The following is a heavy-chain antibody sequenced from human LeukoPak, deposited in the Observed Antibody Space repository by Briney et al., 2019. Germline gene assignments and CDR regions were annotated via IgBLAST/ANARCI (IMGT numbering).Heavy chain of an antibody. D-gene: IGHD6-19*01. CDR1: GFTFRSYE. V-gene: IGHV3-48*03. CDR3: ANLGGSASGWARLDF. Sequence: GGSLRLSCAASGFTFRSYEMNWVRQAPGKGLEWVSYIDSGRGSSTNYADSVKGRFTISRDNSKNTLYLRMSSLRPEDTAVYYCANLGGSASGWARLDFWGQGTQVTVSS. CDR2: IDSGRGSST. J-gene: IGHJ4*02.